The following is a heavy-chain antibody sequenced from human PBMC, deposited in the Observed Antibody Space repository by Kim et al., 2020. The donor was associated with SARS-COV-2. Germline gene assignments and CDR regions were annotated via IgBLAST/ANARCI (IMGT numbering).Heavy chain of an antibody. Sequence: LKSRVTISVDTSKNQFSLKLSSVTAADTAVYYCARCTDIVVVPAAIPFDYWGQGTLVTVSS. CDR3: ARCTDIVVVPAAIPFDY. V-gene: IGHV4-34*01. J-gene: IGHJ4*02. D-gene: IGHD2-2*02.